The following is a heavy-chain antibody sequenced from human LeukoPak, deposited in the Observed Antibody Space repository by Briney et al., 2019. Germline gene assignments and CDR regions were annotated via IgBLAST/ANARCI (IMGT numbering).Heavy chain of an antibody. CDR2: INPNSGGT. V-gene: IGHV1-2*04. Sequence: ASVKVSCKASGYTFTSYYMHWVRQAPGRGLEWMGWINPNSGGTNYAQKFQGWVTMTRDTSISTAYMELSRLRSDDTAVYYCARVPAATGHYVSHPFDYWGQGTLVTVSS. D-gene: IGHD2-2*01. CDR3: ARVPAATGHYVSHPFDY. J-gene: IGHJ4*02. CDR1: GYTFTSYY.